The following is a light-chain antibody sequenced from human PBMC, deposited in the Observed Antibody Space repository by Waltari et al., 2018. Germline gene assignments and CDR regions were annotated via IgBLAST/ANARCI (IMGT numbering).Light chain of an antibody. CDR3: QQYLSTPPT. CDR2: WAS. CDR1: QGVLYSSNNKNY. J-gene: IGKJ1*01. V-gene: IGKV4-1*01. Sequence: DIVMTQSPDSLAVSLGERATINCKSSQGVLYSSNNKNYLAWYQQKPGQPPKLLIYWASTRESGVPDRFSGSGSGTDFTLTISSLQAEDVAVYYCQQYLSTPPTFGQGTKVEIK.